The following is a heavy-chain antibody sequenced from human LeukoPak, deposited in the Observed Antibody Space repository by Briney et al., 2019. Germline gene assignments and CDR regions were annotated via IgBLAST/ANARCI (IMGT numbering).Heavy chain of an antibody. D-gene: IGHD3-22*01. J-gene: IGHJ5*02. Sequence: GASVKVSCKASGGTFSSYAISWVRQAPGQGLEWMGGIIPIFGTANYAQKFQGRVTITADESTSTAYMKLSSLRSEDTAVYYCARDITMIIVSESHRWFDPWGQGTLVTVSS. CDR2: IIPIFGTA. CDR1: GGTFSSYA. CDR3: ARDITMIIVSESHRWFDP. V-gene: IGHV1-69*13.